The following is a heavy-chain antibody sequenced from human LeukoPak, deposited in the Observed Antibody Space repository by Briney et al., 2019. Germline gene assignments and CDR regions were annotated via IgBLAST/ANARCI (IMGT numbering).Heavy chain of an antibody. D-gene: IGHD4-11*01. J-gene: IGHJ4*02. Sequence: GGSLRLSCAACGFTFSSYWMSWVRQAPGKGLEWVANIKQDGSEKYYVDSVKGRFTISRDNAKNSLYLQMNSLRAEDTAVYYCARGYGNYGYWGQGTLVTVSS. V-gene: IGHV3-7*01. CDR1: GFTFSSYW. CDR3: ARGYGNYGY. CDR2: IKQDGSEK.